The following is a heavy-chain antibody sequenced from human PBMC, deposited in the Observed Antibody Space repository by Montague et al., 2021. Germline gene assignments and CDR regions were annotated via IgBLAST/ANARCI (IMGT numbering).Heavy chain of an antibody. D-gene: IGHD6-13*01. CDR2: YY. J-gene: IGHJ4*02. CDR3: TRDSRYSLSWSFDY. V-gene: IGHV6-1*01. Sequence: YYDYAVSVKSRMTISPDTSKNQFSLQLSSVTPEDSAVYYCTRDSRYSLSWSFDYWGQGTLGTVSS.